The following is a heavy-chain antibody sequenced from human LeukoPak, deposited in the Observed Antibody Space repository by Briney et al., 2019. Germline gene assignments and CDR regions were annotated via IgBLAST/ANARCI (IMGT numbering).Heavy chain of an antibody. CDR2: INPNSGGT. D-gene: IGHD2-2*01. Sequence: ASVKVSCKASGYTFTGYYMHWVRQAPGQGLEWMGRINPNSGGTNYAQKFQGRVTMTRDTSISTAYMELSRLRSDDTAVYYCARAPGDIVVVPAAILDYWGQGTLVTVSS. CDR1: GYTFTGYY. V-gene: IGHV1-2*06. CDR3: ARAPGDIVVVPAAILDY. J-gene: IGHJ4*02.